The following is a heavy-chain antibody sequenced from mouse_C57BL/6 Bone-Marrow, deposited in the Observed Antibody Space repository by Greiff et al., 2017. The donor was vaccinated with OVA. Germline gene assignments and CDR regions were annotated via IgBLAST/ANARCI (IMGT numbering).Heavy chain of an antibody. Sequence: VQLQQSGPELVKPGASVKISCKASGYTFTDYYMNWVKQSHGKSLEWIGDINPNNGGTSYNQKFKGKATLTVDKSSSTAYMELRSLTSEDSAVYYCARTLYYYGSSYHFAYWGQGTLGTVAA. V-gene: IGHV1-26*01. D-gene: IGHD1-1*01. CDR2: INPNNGGT. J-gene: IGHJ3*01. CDR3: ARTLYYYGSSYHFAY. CDR1: GYTFTDYY.